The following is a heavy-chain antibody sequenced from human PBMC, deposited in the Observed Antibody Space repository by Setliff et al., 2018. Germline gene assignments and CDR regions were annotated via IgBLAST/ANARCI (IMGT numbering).Heavy chain of an antibody. CDR1: GGTFSSYA. CDR2: IIPIFGTA. V-gene: IGHV1-69*05. Sequence: SVKVSCKASGGTFSSYAISWVRQASGQGLEWMGGIIPIFGTANYAQRFQGRVTITTDESTSTAYMELSSLRSEDTAVYYCARGITGTTNYYYGMDVWGQGTTVTVSS. D-gene: IGHD1-7*01. CDR3: ARGITGTTNYYYGMDV. J-gene: IGHJ6*02.